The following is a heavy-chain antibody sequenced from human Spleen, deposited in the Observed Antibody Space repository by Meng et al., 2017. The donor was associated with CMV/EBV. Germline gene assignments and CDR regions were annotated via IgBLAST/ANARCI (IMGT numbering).Heavy chain of an antibody. CDR1: GFTFDDYD. CDR2: IKWNGGST. D-gene: IGHD3-16*01. Sequence: GESLKISCAASGFTFDDYDMTWVRQAPNKGLEWVSTIKWNGGSTGYADSVRGRFTISRDNPKNSLFLQMNSLRAEDTAVYYCARDPGGEILGYYYGLDVWGQGTTVTVSS. J-gene: IGHJ6*02. V-gene: IGHV3-20*04. CDR3: ARDPGGEILGYYYGLDV.